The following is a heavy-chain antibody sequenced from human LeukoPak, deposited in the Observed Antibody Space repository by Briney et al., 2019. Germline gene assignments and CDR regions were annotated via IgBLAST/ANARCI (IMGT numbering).Heavy chain of an antibody. CDR1: GFTFDDYA. D-gene: IGHD6-19*01. CDR3: ASIAVAGTANYDY. Sequence: GGSLRLSCAASGFTFDDYAMHWVRQAPGKGLEWVSLISGDGGSTYYADSVKGRFTISRDNSKNSLYLQMNSLRTEDTALDYCASIAVAGTANYDYWGQGTLVTASS. CDR2: ISGDGGST. V-gene: IGHV3-43*02. J-gene: IGHJ4*02.